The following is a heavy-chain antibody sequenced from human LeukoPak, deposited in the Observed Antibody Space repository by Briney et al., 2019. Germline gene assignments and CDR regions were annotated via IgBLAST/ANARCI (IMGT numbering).Heavy chain of an antibody. J-gene: IGHJ4*02. V-gene: IGHV3-74*01. Sequence: GGSLRLSCAASGFTFSSYWMHWVRQAPGKGLVWVSRINSDGSSTSYADSVKGRFTISRDNAKNTLYLQMNSLRAEDTAVYYCARSSSWSPFDYWGQGTLVTVSS. CDR1: GFTFSSYW. CDR2: INSDGSST. D-gene: IGHD6-13*01. CDR3: ARSSSWSPFDY.